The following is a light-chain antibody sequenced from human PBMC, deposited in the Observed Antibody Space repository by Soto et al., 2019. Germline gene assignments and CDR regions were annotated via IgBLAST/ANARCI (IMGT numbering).Light chain of an antibody. CDR2: DAS. J-gene: IGKJ2*01. CDR1: QGINTW. Sequence: DIQMTQSPSTLSASVGDRVTITCRASQGINTWLAWYQQKPGKAPKLLIYDASSLESGVPSRFSGSGSGTEFTLTISSLQPDDFATYYCQQYNSYPYTFGQGTKLEIK. V-gene: IGKV1-5*01. CDR3: QQYNSYPYT.